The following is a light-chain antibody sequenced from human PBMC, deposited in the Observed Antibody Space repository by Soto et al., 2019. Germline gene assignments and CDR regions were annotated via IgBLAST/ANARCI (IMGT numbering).Light chain of an antibody. Sequence: QSALTQPASVSGSPGQSITISCTGLSSDVRDSLYVSWYQQHPGKVPKLIIYDVANRTSGVSSRFSGSKSGSTASLTISGLQADDEADYYCSSCTSTSSLYVFGSGTQLTVL. V-gene: IGLV2-14*03. CDR1: SSDVRDSLY. CDR2: DVA. CDR3: SSCTSTSSLYV. J-gene: IGLJ1*01.